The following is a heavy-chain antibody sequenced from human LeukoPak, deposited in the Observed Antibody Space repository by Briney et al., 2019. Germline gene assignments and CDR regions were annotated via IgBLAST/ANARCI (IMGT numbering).Heavy chain of an antibody. CDR1: GYIFTGYY. Sequence: ASVKVSCKASGYIFTGYYMHWVRQAPGQGLEWMGWINPNSGGTNYAQRFQGRVTMTRDTSISTAYMELSRLRSDDTAVYYCARVKVYYYDSSGYYYPYDAFDIWGQGTMVTVSS. D-gene: IGHD3-22*01. J-gene: IGHJ3*02. CDR3: ARVKVYYYDSSGYYYPYDAFDI. CDR2: INPNSGGT. V-gene: IGHV1-2*02.